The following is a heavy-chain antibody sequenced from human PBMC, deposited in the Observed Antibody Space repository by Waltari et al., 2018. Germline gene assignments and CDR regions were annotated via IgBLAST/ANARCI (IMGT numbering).Heavy chain of an antibody. CDR1: GYTFTGYY. J-gene: IGHJ4*02. D-gene: IGHD2-2*01. Sequence: QVQLVQSGAEVKKPGASVKVSCKASGYTFTGYYMHWVRQAPGQGLEWMGRINPNSGGTNYAQKFQGRVTMTRDTSTSTVYMELSSLRSEDTAVYYCARDLQIVVVPAAFVDYWGQGTLVTVSS. CDR3: ARDLQIVVVPAAFVDY. V-gene: IGHV1-2*06. CDR2: INPNSGGT.